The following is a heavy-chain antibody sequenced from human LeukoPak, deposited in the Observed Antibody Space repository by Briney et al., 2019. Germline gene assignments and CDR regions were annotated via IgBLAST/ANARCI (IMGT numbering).Heavy chain of an antibody. J-gene: IGHJ4*02. CDR3: AKATAGYSSGWYSFDY. Sequence: GGSLRLSCAASGFTFSSYAMSWVRQAPGKGLGWVSAISGSGGSTYYADSVKGRFTISRDNSKNTLYLQMNSLRAEDTAVYYCAKATAGYSSGWYSFDYWGQGTLVTVSS. V-gene: IGHV3-23*01. CDR1: GFTFSSYA. CDR2: ISGSGGST. D-gene: IGHD6-19*01.